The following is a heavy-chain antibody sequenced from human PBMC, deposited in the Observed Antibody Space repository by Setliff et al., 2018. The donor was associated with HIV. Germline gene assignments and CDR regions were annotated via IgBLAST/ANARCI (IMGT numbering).Heavy chain of an antibody. J-gene: IGHJ6*03. CDR1: GGSFSDNY. V-gene: IGHV4-34*01. D-gene: IGHD2-8*02. CDR3: ARVSSTYWYSIFRNYYYHMDV. Sequence: SETLSLTCAVYGGSFSDNYWSWIRQSPGKGLKWIGETNHSGRIKYSPSLRSRVSISVDTSKNQFSLKLISVTAADTAVYYCARVSSTYWYSIFRNYYYHMDVWGKGPRSPSP. CDR2: TNHSGRI.